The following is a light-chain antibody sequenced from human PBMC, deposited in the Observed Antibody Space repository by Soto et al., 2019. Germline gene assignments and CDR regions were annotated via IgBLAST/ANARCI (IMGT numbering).Light chain of an antibody. CDR3: QVRDAWPS. CDR1: QSVSTS. Sequence: IVLTQSPVTLALSPGERAVLSCRASQSVSTSLAWYQHKPGQAPRLFIYDASKRAPGVPARFSGSGSGTDFTLTISSLEPEDFAVYYCQVRDAWPSFGPGTKV. V-gene: IGKV3-11*01. CDR2: DAS. J-gene: IGKJ1*01.